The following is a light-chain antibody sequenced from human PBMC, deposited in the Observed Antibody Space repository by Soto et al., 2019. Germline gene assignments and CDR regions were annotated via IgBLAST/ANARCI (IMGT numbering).Light chain of an antibody. CDR2: EVT. J-gene: IGLJ1*01. V-gene: IGLV2-8*01. CDR3: SSYAGSGDIV. Sequence: QSALTQPPSASGSPGQSVTISCTGTSSDVGGYNYVSWYQQYTGKAPKLMIYEVTKRPSGVPDRFSGSKSGNTASLTVSGLQAEDGADYYCSSYAGSGDIVLGTGTKLTVL. CDR1: SSDVGGYNY.